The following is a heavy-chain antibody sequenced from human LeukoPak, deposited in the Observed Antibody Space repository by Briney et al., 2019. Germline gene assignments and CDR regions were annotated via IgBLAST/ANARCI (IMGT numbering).Heavy chain of an antibody. CDR1: GFTFSVYA. Sequence: GGSLRLSCAASGFTFSVYAMSWVRQAPGKGLEWVSAISGSGGSTYYADSVKGRFTISRDNSKNTLYLQMNSLRAEDTAVYYCAKRWELRRGAFDIWGQGTMVTVSS. CDR2: ISGSGGST. CDR3: AKRWELRRGAFDI. V-gene: IGHV3-23*01. D-gene: IGHD1-26*01. J-gene: IGHJ3*02.